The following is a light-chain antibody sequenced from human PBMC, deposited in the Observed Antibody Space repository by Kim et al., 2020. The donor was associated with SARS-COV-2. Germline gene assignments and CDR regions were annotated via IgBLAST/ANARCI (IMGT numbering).Light chain of an antibody. V-gene: IGLV1-44*01. CDR2: SNI. CDR1: SSNSGSNT. J-gene: IGLJ2*01. Sequence: GQRVTISYSGSSSNSGSNTVNWYQQLPGTAPKLLIYSNIQRPSGVPDRFSGSKSGTSASLAISGLQSEDEADYYCAAWDDSLNGVVFGGGTQLTVL. CDR3: AAWDDSLNGVV.